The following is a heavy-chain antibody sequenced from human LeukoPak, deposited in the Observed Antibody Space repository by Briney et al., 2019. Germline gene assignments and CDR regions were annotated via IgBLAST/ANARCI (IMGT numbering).Heavy chain of an antibody. V-gene: IGHV3-23*01. CDR3: AKGGYSYDSSGHNYFDY. Sequence: GGSLRLSCAASGFTLSSYAMSWVRQALGKGLEWVSAISDSGNTYHADSVKGRFTISRDNSKNTLYMQMNSLRAEDRAVYYCAKGGYSYDSSGHNYFDYWGQGTLVTVSS. J-gene: IGHJ4*02. CDR1: GFTLSSYA. CDR2: ISDSGNT. D-gene: IGHD3-22*01.